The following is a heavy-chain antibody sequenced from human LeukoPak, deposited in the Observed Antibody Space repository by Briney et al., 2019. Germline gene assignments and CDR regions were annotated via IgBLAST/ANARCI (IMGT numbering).Heavy chain of an antibody. J-gene: IGHJ4*02. CDR2: TNPKSGRT. CDR3: ARETSSRYFDY. V-gene: IGHV1-8*03. Sequence: ASVKVSCKTSGYTFTNYDINWVRQATGQGLEWMGWTNPKSGRTGYAQKFQGRVTITRNTSISTAYMELSSLRSEDTAVYYCARETSSRYFDYWGQGTLLTVSS. CDR1: GYTFTNYD.